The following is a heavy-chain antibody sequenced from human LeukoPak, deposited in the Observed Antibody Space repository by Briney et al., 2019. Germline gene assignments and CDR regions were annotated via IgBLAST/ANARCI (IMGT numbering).Heavy chain of an antibody. J-gene: IGHJ3*02. Sequence: SETLSLTCTVSGGSISSYYWSWSRQPPGEGVELIAYIYSRGSTTYTPSLKSPVTISVDTSKNPFSLTLSSVTAADTAVYYCSGESYAFDIWGQGTMVTVSS. CDR1: GGSISSYY. D-gene: IGHD3-10*01. CDR2: IYSRGST. V-gene: IGHV4-59*08. CDR3: SGESYAFDI.